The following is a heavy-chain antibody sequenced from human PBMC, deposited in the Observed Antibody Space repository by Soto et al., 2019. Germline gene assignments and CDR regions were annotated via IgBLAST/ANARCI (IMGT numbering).Heavy chain of an antibody. D-gene: IGHD3-10*01. CDR3: ARTRGVADFDY. V-gene: IGHV4-61*01. CDR2: IYYSGST. Sequence: SETLSLTCTVSGGSVSSGSYYWSWIRQPPGKGLEWIGYIYYSGSTNYNPSLKSRVTISVDTSKNQFSLKLSSVTAADTAVYYCARTRGVADFDYWGQGTLVTVSS. J-gene: IGHJ4*02. CDR1: GGSVSSGSYY.